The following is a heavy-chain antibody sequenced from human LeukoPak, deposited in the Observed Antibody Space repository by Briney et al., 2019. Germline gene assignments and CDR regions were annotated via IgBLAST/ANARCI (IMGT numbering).Heavy chain of an antibody. D-gene: IGHD3-22*01. V-gene: IGHV3-23*01. CDR2: ISGSGGST. J-gene: IGHJ4*02. CDR3: AKLPLAGDYYDSSGYYGLDY. CDR1: GFTFSSYA. Sequence: GGSLRLSCAASGFTFSSYAMSWVRQAPGKGLGWVSAISGSGGSTYYADSVKGRFTISRDNSKNTLYLQMNSLRAEDTAVYYCAKLPLAGDYYDSSGYYGLDYWGQGTLVTVSS.